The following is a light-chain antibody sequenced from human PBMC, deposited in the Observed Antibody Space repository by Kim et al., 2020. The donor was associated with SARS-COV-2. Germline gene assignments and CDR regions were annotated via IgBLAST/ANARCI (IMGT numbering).Light chain of an antibody. Sequence: PGQRVTVSCSGSSSNIGSYVVNWYQQCPGKAPKLLIYGNDQRPSEVPDRFSASKFGTSASLAISGLQSEDEADYYCASWDDSLNGLFGGGTQLTVL. V-gene: IGLV1-44*01. J-gene: IGLJ2*01. CDR1: SSNIGSYV. CDR3: ASWDDSLNGL. CDR2: GND.